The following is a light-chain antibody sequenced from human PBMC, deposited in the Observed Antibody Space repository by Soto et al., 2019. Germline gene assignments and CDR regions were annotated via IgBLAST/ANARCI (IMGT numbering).Light chain of an antibody. CDR2: AAS. V-gene: IGKV1-39*01. Sequence: DIYMTQSPSSLSASVGDRVTITCRASQTIGSYVNWYQQKPGKAPKLLIYAASSLHSGVPSRFTGSGYGTDFTLTISSLQPEDFATYYCQQSYIIPRAFGQGTTMEIK. CDR3: QQSYIIPRA. CDR1: QTIGSY. J-gene: IGKJ1*01.